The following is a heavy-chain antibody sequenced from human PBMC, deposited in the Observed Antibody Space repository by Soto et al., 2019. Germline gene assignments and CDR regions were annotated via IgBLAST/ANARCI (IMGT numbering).Heavy chain of an antibody. D-gene: IGHD3-3*01. CDR3: ARGGEVGVAGSAAFDM. V-gene: IGHV1-46*01. CDR2: INPGSGAA. J-gene: IGHJ3*02. Sequence: QVQLVQSGAEVKKPGASVKISCTASGYTVTTHYMHWVRQAPGRGLEWMGAINPGSGAAKYTQTFQARVTMTRDTSTNTVYMEMSALRSEDTAVVFCARGGEVGVAGSAAFDMWGQGTMVTVSS. CDR1: GYTVTTHY.